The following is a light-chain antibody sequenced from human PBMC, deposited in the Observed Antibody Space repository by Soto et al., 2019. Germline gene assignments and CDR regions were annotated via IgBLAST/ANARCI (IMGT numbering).Light chain of an antibody. CDR1: SSDVGAYNY. Sequence: QSALTQPASVSGSPGQSITISCTGTSSDVGAYNYVSWYQQHPGKAPKLMIYDVSDRPSGVSNRFSGSKSGNTASLTISGLRAEDEADYYCSSYTSSDTVVFGGGTKVTVL. CDR3: SSYTSSDTVV. V-gene: IGLV2-14*03. CDR2: DVS. J-gene: IGLJ2*01.